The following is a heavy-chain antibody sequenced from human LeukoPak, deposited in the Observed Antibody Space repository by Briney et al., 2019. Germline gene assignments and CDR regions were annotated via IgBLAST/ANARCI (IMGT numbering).Heavy chain of an antibody. CDR2: INPKRGVT. J-gene: IGHJ3*02. D-gene: IGHD1-26*01. CDR3: AREHGPVGVPGAAAFHI. V-gene: IGHV1-2*02. CDR1: GYTFTGYY. Sequence: GASVKVSCKASGYTFTGYYMHVVRQVAAQGLEWMGWINPKRGVTDYAPKFQGRVTMTWDTSMSTAYMEVSSLRSGDPAVYFCAREHGPVGVPGAAAFHIRGQGTMVTVSS.